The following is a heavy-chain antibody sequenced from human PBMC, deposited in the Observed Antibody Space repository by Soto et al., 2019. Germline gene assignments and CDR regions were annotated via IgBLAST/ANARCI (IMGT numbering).Heavy chain of an antibody. Sequence: QVQLQQWGAGLLKPSETLSLTCAVYGGSFSGYYWSWIRQPPGKGLEWIGEIKHSGSTNYNPSLTSRATNSLDTHKNNLYLRLRSVTAADAAVYYCAIGLGDWNKGNIAAAGEGPSNWFDSWGQGSPVTVSS. J-gene: IGHJ5*01. CDR1: GGSFSGYY. CDR3: AIGLGDWNKGNIAAAGEGPSNWFDS. CDR2: IKHSGST. V-gene: IGHV4-34*01. D-gene: IGHD6-13*01.